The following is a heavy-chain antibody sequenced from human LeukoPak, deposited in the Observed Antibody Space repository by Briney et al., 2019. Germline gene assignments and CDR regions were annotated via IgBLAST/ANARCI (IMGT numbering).Heavy chain of an antibody. CDR1: GFTFSNYV. V-gene: IGHV3-23*01. CDR2: ISGSGGGT. J-gene: IGHJ6*02. CDR3: AKGLWDYYGSGIMYYTMDV. D-gene: IGHD3-10*01. Sequence: GGSLRLSCAASGFTFSNYVMGWVREAPGKGLEWVSTISGSGGGTYYADSVKGRFTVSRDNSKNTLYMQMNSLRAEDTAVYYCAKGLWDYYGSGIMYYTMDVWGQGTTVTVSS.